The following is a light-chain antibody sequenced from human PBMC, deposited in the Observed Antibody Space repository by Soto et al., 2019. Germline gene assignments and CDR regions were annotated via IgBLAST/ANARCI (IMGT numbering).Light chain of an antibody. CDR1: SSDVGGYYS. Sequence: QSALTQPASVSGSPGQSIAISCTGTSSDVGGYYSVSWYQQHPGKAPKLVIYDVSNRPSGVSNRFSGSKSGNTASLTISGLQAEDEAEYYCSSYTSSSTRVFGGGTKVTVL. V-gene: IGLV2-14*01. J-gene: IGLJ2*01. CDR2: DVS. CDR3: SSYTSSSTRV.